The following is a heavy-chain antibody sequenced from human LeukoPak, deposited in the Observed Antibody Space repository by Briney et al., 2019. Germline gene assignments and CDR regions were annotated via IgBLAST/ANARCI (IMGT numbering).Heavy chain of an antibody. V-gene: IGHV4-31*03. Sequence: SETLSLTCTVSGVSTSSGGYYWSWIRQHPGKGLEWIGFIYYRGSTYYNPSLKSRITMSLDTYKNHFSLNVSSVTAADKAVYYCARVRGIAVASHYYGMDVWGQGTTVTVSS. D-gene: IGHD6-19*01. J-gene: IGHJ6*02. CDR2: IYYRGST. CDR1: GVSTSSGGYY. CDR3: ARVRGIAVASHYYGMDV.